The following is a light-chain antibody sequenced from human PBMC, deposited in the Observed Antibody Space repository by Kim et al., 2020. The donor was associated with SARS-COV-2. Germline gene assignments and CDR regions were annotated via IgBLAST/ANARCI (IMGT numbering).Light chain of an antibody. CDR2: DDS. J-gene: IGLJ2*01. CDR1: NIGSNS. Sequence: APEKTARSTCGGNNIGSNSVHWYQQKPGQAPVLVVYDDSDRPSGIPERFSGSNSGNTATLTISRVEAGDEADSYCQVWDSSSDHVVFGGGTQLTVL. CDR3: QVWDSSSDHVV. V-gene: IGLV3-21*03.